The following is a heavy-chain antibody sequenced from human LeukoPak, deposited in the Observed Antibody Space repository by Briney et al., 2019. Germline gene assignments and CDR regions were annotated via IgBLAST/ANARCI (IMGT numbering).Heavy chain of an antibody. D-gene: IGHD6-13*01. CDR3: AKSFGYSRSWFDY. V-gene: IGHV3-23*01. J-gene: IGHJ4*02. Sequence: PGGSLRLSCAASGFTFSSYAMSWARQAPGKGLEWVSGISGNGGGTYYADPVKGRFTISRDNSKNTLYLQMNSLRAEDTAVYYCAKSFGYSRSWFDYWGQGTLVTVSS. CDR2: ISGNGGGT. CDR1: GFTFSSYA.